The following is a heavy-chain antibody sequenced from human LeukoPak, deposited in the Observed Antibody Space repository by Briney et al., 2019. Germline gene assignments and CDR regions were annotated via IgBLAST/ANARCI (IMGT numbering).Heavy chain of an antibody. V-gene: IGHV1-8*03. CDR3: ARGTNDYGGMYYFDY. Sequence: ASVKVSCTASGYTFTSYDINWVRQATGQGLEWMGWMNPNSGNTGYAQKFQGRVTITRNTSISTAYMELSSLRSEDTAVYYCARGTNDYGGMYYFDYWGQGTLVTVSS. CDR2: MNPNSGNT. CDR1: GYTFTSYD. D-gene: IGHD4-23*01. J-gene: IGHJ4*02.